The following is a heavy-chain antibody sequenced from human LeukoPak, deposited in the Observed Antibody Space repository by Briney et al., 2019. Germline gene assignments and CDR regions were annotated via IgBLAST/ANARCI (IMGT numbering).Heavy chain of an antibody. J-gene: IGHJ4*02. Sequence: SETLSLTCTVSGGSISSYYWSWIRQPPGKGPEWIGYIYYSGSTNYNPSLKSRVTISVDTSKNQFSLKLSSVTAADTAVYYCARSIAVQGGGSTFDYWGQGTLVTVSS. CDR1: GGSISSYY. V-gene: IGHV4-59*01. D-gene: IGHD6-19*01. CDR3: ARSIAVQGGGSTFDY. CDR2: IYYSGST.